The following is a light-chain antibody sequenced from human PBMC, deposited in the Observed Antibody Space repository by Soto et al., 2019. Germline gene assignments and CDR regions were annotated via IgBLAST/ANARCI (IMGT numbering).Light chain of an antibody. CDR1: HSVSSSY. V-gene: IGKV3-20*01. CDR2: GAS. CDR3: QQYGSSMLT. J-gene: IGKJ4*01. Sequence: IVLTQSPGTLSLSPGERATLSCRASHSVSSSYLAWYQQKPGQAPRLLIYGASSRATGIPDRFSGSGSGTDFTLTISSLEPEDFAVYYCQQYGSSMLTFGGGTKV.